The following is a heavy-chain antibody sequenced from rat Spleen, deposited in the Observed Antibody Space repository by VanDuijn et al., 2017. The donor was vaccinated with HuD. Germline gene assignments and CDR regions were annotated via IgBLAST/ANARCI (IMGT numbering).Heavy chain of an antibody. CDR3: ARRHYGYTDYFDY. J-gene: IGHJ2*01. CDR1: GFTFNNYW. D-gene: IGHD1-9*01. V-gene: IGHV5-31*01. Sequence: EEQLVESGGGLVQPGGSLKLSCEASGFTFNNYWMTWIRQAPGRRLEWVASITSLGSGTYYSDSVQGRFTISRDNAKNTLYLQMSSLKSEDTATYYCARRHYGYTDYFDYWGQGVMVTVSS. CDR2: ITSLGSGT.